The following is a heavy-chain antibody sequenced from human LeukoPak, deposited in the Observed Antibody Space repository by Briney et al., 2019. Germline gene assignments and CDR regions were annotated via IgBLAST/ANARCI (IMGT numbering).Heavy chain of an antibody. CDR3: AKRYCSGGSCYHRYFDY. V-gene: IGHV3-23*01. J-gene: IGHJ4*02. CDR1: GFTFSSYA. CDR2: TSNSGGST. D-gene: IGHD2-15*01. Sequence: GGSLRLSCEASGFTFSSYAMNWVRQAPGKGLEWVSGTSNSGGSTYYADSVKGRFTISRDNSKNTLYLHMNSLRAEDTAIYYCAKRYCSGGSCYHRYFDYWGQGTLVTVSS.